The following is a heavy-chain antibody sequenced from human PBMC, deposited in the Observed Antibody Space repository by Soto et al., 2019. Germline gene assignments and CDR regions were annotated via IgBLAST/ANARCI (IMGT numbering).Heavy chain of an antibody. D-gene: IGHD1-7*01. CDR1: GFTFSSYG. CDR2: ISYDGSNK. J-gene: IGHJ6*02. V-gene: IGHV3-30*18. Sequence: GGSLRLSCAASGFTFSSYGMHWVRQAPGKGLEWVAVISYDGSNKYYADSVKGRFTISRDNSKNTLYLQMNSLRAEDTAVYYCAKDGDWNYRTYYYYGMDVWGQGTTVTVSS. CDR3: AKDGDWNYRTYYYYGMDV.